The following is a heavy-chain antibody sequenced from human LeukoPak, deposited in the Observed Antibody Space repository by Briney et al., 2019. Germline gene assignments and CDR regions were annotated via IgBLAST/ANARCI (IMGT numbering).Heavy chain of an antibody. J-gene: IGHJ5*02. V-gene: IGHV1-18*01. D-gene: IGHD4-17*01. CDR2: ISTYNGNT. Sequence: ASVKVSCKASGYTFTSYGISWVRQAPGQGLEWMGWISTYNGNTNYAQKLQGRVTMTTDTSTSTAYMELRSVRSDDTAVYYCARDLSPRVTTVTNNWFDPWGQGTLVTVSS. CDR3: ARDLSPRVTTVTNNWFDP. CDR1: GYTFTSYG.